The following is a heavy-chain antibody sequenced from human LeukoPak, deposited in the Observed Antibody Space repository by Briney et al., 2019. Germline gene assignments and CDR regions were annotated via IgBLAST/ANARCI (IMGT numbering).Heavy chain of an antibody. CDR2: ISYDGSNK. Sequence: SCKSSGGTFSIYAMHWVRQAPGKGLEWVAVISYDGSNKYYADSVKGRFTISRDNSKNTLYLQMNSLRAEDTAVYYCARDSRGMLGYFDYWGQGTLVTVSS. CDR3: ARDSRGMLGYFDY. D-gene: IGHD2-8*01. V-gene: IGHV3-30*04. CDR1: GGTFSIYA. J-gene: IGHJ4*02.